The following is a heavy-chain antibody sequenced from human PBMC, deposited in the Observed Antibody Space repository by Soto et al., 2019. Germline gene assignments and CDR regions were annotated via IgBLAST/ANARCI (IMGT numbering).Heavy chain of an antibody. CDR1: GGSFSGYY. D-gene: IGHD3-3*01. Sequence: QVQLQQWGAGLLKPSETLSLTCAVYGGSFSGYYWSWIRQPPGKGLEWIGEINHSGSTNYNPSLKSRVTISVDTSKNQFSLKLSSVTAADTAVYYCARARITIFGVVITPFDYWCQGTLVTVSS. J-gene: IGHJ4*02. CDR3: ARARITIFGVVITPFDY. V-gene: IGHV4-34*01. CDR2: INHSGST.